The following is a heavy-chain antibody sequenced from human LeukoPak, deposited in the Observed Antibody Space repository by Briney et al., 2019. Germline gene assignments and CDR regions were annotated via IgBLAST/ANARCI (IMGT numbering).Heavy chain of an antibody. V-gene: IGHV4-59*10. Sequence: SETLSLTCAVYGGSFSGYYWSWIRQPPGKGLEWIGRIYTSGSTNYNPSLKSRVTMSVDTSKNQFSLKLSSVTAADTAVYYCARDLSVGAAHYYMDVWGKGTTVTVSS. CDR3: ARDLSVGAAHYYMDV. CDR1: GGSFSGYY. J-gene: IGHJ6*03. CDR2: IYTSGST. D-gene: IGHD1-26*01.